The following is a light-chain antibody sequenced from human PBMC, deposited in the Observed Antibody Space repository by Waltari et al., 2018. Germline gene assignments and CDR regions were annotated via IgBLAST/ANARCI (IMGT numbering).Light chain of an antibody. Sequence: EIVLTQSPAILSFSPAERATLSCRASQSVGTYLSWYQQRPGQSPRLLIYDASYRATGIPARFSGSGSETDFTLTISSLQPEDFAVYYCQQRRNWPLTFGGGTRVQI. V-gene: IGKV3-11*01. J-gene: IGKJ4*01. CDR3: QQRRNWPLT. CDR2: DAS. CDR1: QSVGTY.